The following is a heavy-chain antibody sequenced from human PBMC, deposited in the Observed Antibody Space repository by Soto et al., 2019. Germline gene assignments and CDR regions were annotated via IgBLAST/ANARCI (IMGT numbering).Heavy chain of an antibody. D-gene: IGHD2-15*01. CDR3: ARGYCSGGSFYRY. CDR1: GGPICISSDY. Sequence: SETLELTGTVSGGPICISSDYRCWIRQPPGKGLEWIGSIYYSVSTYCNPSLKSRVTISVDTSKNQFSLKLSSMTAADTAVYYCARGYCSGGSFYRYWGQGSQVTGSS. J-gene: IGHJ4*02. CDR2: IYYSVST. V-gene: IGHV4-39*01.